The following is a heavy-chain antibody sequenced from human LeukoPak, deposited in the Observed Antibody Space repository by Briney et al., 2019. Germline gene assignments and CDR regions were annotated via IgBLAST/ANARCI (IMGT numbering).Heavy chain of an antibody. CDR2: IKRDGTET. D-gene: IGHD3-3*01. V-gene: IGHV3-7*01. CDR1: ELTLSNYC. Sequence: GGSLRLSCAASELTLSNYCMTWVRQGPGKGLEWVATIKRDGTETYYVDSVRGRFTISRDNAENSVYLRMNSLRDEDTAVYYCARDRNTDFWSGYYTNYFDYWGQGTLVTVSS. J-gene: IGHJ4*02. CDR3: ARDRNTDFWSGYYTNYFDY.